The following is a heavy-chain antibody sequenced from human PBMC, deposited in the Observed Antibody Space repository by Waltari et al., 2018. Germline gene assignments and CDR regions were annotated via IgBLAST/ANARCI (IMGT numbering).Heavy chain of an antibody. V-gene: IGHV3-30*01. Sequence: QVQLVESGGGVVQPGRSLRLSWSASGFTFSSCAMHWVRQAPGKGLEWVAVISYNERNIYYVDSVKGRFIISRDNSNKMLYLQMNNLRTEDTAVYYCARDYCDRTNCHGMDVWGQGTTVIVSS. J-gene: IGHJ6*02. CDR2: ISYNERNI. CDR1: GFTFSSCA. CDR3: ARDYCDRTNCHGMDV. D-gene: IGHD3-22*01.